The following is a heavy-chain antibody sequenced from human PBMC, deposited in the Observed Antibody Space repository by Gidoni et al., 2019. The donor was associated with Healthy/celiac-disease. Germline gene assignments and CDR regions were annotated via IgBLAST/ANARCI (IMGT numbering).Heavy chain of an antibody. D-gene: IGHD1-7*01. CDR3: ARERIWNFGSYFDY. J-gene: IGHJ4*02. V-gene: IGHV3-30-3*01. CDR2: ISYDGSNK. CDR1: GFTFSSYA. Sequence: QVQLVESGGGVVQPGRSLRLSCAASGFTFSSYAMHWVRQAPGKGLEWVAVISYDGSNKYYADSVKGRFTISRDNSKNTLYLQMNSLRAEDTAVYYCARERIWNFGSYFDYWGQGTLVTVSS.